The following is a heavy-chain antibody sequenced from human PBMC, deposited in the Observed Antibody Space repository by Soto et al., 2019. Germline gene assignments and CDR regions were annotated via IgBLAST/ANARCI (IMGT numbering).Heavy chain of an antibody. J-gene: IGHJ4*02. D-gene: IGHD6-19*01. V-gene: IGHV4-39*01. Sequence: QLQLQESGPGLVKPSETLSLTCTVSGGSISSSSYYWGWIRQPPGKGLEWIGSIYYSGSTYYNPFLKSRVTISVDTSKNQFSLKLSSVTDADTAVYYCARVEGDLAVAGTCFDYWGQGTLVTVSS. CDR1: GGSISSSSYY. CDR2: IYYSGST. CDR3: ARVEGDLAVAGTCFDY.